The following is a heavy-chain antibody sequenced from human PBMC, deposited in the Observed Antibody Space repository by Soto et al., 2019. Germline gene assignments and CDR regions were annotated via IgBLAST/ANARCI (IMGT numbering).Heavy chain of an antibody. D-gene: IGHD2-21*01. CDR2: INYDGSNK. J-gene: IGHJ6*04. Sequence: QVSLVESGGGAVQRGRSLRVSCAASGFIFSSYGMHWVRQAPGKGLEWVAFINYDGSNKFYGDAVKGRFTISRDNSKNIVHLQMNNLRGEDTAVYYCARCKPKVMHCGLDFWGNGATVTVSS. CDR1: GFIFSSYG. CDR3: ARCKPKVMHCGLDF. V-gene: IGHV3-33*01.